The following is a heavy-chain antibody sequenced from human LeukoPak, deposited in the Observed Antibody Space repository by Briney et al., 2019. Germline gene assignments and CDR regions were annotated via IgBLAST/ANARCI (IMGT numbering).Heavy chain of an antibody. CDR3: ALPSCSSTSCYFDW. CDR1: GGSISSGSYY. Sequence: NASETLSLTCTVSGGSISSGSYYWSWIRQPPGKGLEWIGSIHYSGSNYYNPSLKSRATISIDTSKNQFFLKLNSVTAADTALYYCALPSCSSTSCYFDWWGQGTLVTVSS. J-gene: IGHJ4*02. V-gene: IGHV4-39*01. D-gene: IGHD2-2*01. CDR2: IHYSGSN.